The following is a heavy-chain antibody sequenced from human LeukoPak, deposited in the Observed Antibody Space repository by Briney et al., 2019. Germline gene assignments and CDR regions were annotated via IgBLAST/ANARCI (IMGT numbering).Heavy chain of an antibody. D-gene: IGHD3-10*01. V-gene: IGHV4-4*09. CDR2: IYPSGRS. CDR3: ASFYYGSGVAVDY. CDR1: GRSISTDY. J-gene: IGHJ4*02. Sequence: SETLSLTCRVSGRSISTDYWNWIRQPPGKGLEWIGYIYPSGRSNFSPSLKSRVTISADTSKRQFSLKLTSVTAAETAVYYCASFYYGSGVAVDYWGQGILVTVSS.